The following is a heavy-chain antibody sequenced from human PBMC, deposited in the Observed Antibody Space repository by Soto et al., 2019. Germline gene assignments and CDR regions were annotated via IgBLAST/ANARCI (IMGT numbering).Heavy chain of an antibody. J-gene: IGHJ4*01. CDR1: GYTFTSYY. CDR3: ARTDEYAFDD. CDR2: ITHRDGST. V-gene: IGHV1-46*01. D-gene: IGHD2-2*01. Sequence: RASVKVSCKTSGYTFTSYYIHCVRQAPGQGLEWMVTITHRDGSTTYAPKFQGRITVTRDTSTSTVYMEPSSQRPEDAAVYCCARTDEYAFDDWGQGTQVTFSA.